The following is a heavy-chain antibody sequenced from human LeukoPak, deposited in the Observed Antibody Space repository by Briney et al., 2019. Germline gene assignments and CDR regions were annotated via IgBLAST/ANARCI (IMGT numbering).Heavy chain of an antibody. CDR3: AHTRGSGNDAFDI. CDR1: GFSLSTSGVG. V-gene: IGHV2-5*02. CDR2: ICWDDDT. Sequence: SGPTLVNPTQTLTLTCTVSGFSLSTSGVGVCWIRQPPGKALEWLALICWDDDTRYSPSLKSRLTIPKDTSKHQVVLTMTTMDPVDTATYYCAHTRGSGNDAFDIWGQGTMVTVSS. J-gene: IGHJ3*02. D-gene: IGHD3-10*01.